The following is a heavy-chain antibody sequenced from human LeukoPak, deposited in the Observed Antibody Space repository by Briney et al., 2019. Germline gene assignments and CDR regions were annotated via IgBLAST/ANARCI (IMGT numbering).Heavy chain of an antibody. J-gene: IGHJ4*02. CDR2: INPSIGRT. D-gene: IGHD1-26*01. CDR1: GYTFTSYY. V-gene: IGHV1-46*01. CDR3: AKIVGASNGYFDF. Sequence: ASVKVSCKASGYTFTSYYMHWVRQAPGQGLEWMGLINPSIGRTSYARKFQGRVTMTRDTSTTTVYMELSSLRSDDTAVYYCAKIVGASNGYFDFWGQGTLVTVSS.